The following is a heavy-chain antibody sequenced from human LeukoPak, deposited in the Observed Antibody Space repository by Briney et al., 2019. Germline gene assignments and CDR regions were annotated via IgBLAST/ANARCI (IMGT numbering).Heavy chain of an antibody. J-gene: IGHJ3*02. CDR1: GFTFSSYW. V-gene: IGHV3-74*01. Sequence: GGSLRLSCAASGFTFSSYWMHWVRQAPGKGLVWVSRINTDGSSTSYADSVKGRFTISRDNAKNTVYLQMDSLRAEDAAIYYCARSIMYGDHGEDIWGQGTVVAVSS. D-gene: IGHD4-17*01. CDR2: INTDGSST. CDR3: ARSIMYGDHGEDI.